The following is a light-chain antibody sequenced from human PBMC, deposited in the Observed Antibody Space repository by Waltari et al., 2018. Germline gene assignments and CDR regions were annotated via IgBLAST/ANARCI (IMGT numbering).Light chain of an antibody. CDR1: SSDVGNYDL. CDR3: CSYAGSGTLV. V-gene: IGLV2-23*02. Sequence: QSALTQPASASGSPGQSITISCTGTSSDVGNYDLVSRYQQHPGNAPKLMIYEVTKRPSWVSNRFSGSKSGNTASLTVSGLQAEDEADYYCCSYAGSGTLVFGGGTKLTVL. CDR2: EVT. J-gene: IGLJ2*01.